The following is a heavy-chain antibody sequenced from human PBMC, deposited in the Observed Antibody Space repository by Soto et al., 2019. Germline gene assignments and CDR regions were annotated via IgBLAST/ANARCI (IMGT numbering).Heavy chain of an antibody. CDR2: IKQDGSEK. CDR3: AMANKYYDFWSGPIPFDY. V-gene: IGHV3-7*01. J-gene: IGHJ4*02. Sequence: GGSLRLSCAASGFTFSSYWMSWVRQAPGKGLEWVANIKQDGSEKYYVDSVKGRFTISRDNAKNSLYLQMNSLRAEDTAVYYCAMANKYYDFWSGPIPFDYWGQGTLVTVSS. CDR1: GFTFSSYW. D-gene: IGHD3-3*01.